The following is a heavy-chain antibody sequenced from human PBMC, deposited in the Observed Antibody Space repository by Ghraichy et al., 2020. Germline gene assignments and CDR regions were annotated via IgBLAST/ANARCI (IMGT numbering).Heavy chain of an antibody. V-gene: IGHV3-30*18. CDR2: ISYDGSDK. Sequence: GGSLRLSCAASGFTFSSYGMHWVRQAPGKGPEWVAVISYDGSDKYYADSVKGRFTISRDNSKNTLYLQMNSLRAEDTAVYYCAKGRGRSGSDDYGMDVWGQGTTVTVSS. J-gene: IGHJ6*02. CDR1: GFTFSSYG. CDR3: AKGRGRSGSDDYGMDV. D-gene: IGHD3-10*01.